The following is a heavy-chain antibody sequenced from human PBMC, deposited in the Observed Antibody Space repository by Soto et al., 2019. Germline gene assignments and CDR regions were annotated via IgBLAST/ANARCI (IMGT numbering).Heavy chain of an antibody. J-gene: IGHJ4*02. D-gene: IGHD3-10*01. Sequence: QVQLVESGGGVVQPGRSLRLSCAASGFTFSSYAMHWVRQAPGKGLEWVAVISYDGSNKYYADSVKGRFTISRDNSKKTLYLQMNSLRAEDTAVYYCARDSGYYFDYWGQGTLVTVSS. V-gene: IGHV3-30-3*01. CDR3: ARDSGYYFDY. CDR1: GFTFSSYA. CDR2: ISYDGSNK.